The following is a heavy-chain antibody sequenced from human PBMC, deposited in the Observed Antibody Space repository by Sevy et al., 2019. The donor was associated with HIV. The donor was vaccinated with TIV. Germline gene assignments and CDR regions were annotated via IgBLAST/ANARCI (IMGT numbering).Heavy chain of an antibody. J-gene: IGHJ4*02. D-gene: IGHD2-15*01. CDR3: ARDRFIFGSGPPDS. V-gene: IGHV1-2*02. CDR1: GFSFTAYF. Sequence: ASVKVSCEASGFSFTAYFIHWVRQAPGQGLEWMGWINPNSGGTNYAQKFQGRVTMTSDASISAAYMEPTSLTSDDTAVYYCARDRFIFGSGPPDSWGQGTLVTVSS. CDR2: INPNSGGT.